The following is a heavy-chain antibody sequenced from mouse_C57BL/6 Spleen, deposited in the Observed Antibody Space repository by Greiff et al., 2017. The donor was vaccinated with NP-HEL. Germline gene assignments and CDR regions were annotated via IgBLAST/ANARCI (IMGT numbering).Heavy chain of an antibody. Sequence: QVQLQQPGAELVRPGSSVKLSCKASGYTFTSYWMHWVKQRPIQGLEWIGNIDPSDSETHYNQKFKDKATLTVDKSSSTAYMQLSSLTSEDSAVYYCARWNSSGWEDFDYWGQGTTLTVSS. CDR1: GYTFTSYW. CDR3: ARWNSSGWEDFDY. J-gene: IGHJ2*01. D-gene: IGHD3-2*02. V-gene: IGHV1-52*01. CDR2: IDPSDSET.